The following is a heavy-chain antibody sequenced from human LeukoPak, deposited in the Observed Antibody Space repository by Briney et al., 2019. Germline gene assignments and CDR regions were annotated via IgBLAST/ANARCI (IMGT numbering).Heavy chain of an antibody. CDR1: GFTFSSYA. Sequence: GGSLRLSCAASGFTFSSYAMHWVRQAPGKGLEWVAVISYDGSNKYYADSVKGRFTISRDNSKNTLYLQMNSLRPEDTAVYYCAKDQRWQQLEYYFDYWGQGTRVTVSS. V-gene: IGHV3-30-3*01. CDR3: AKDQRWQQLEYYFDY. CDR2: ISYDGSNK. J-gene: IGHJ4*02. D-gene: IGHD3-3*02.